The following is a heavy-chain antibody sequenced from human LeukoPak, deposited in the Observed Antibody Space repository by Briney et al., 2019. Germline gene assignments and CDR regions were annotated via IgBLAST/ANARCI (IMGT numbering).Heavy chain of an antibody. V-gene: IGHV3-66*01. CDR1: GFTVSNNY. J-gene: IGHJ4*02. CDR3: ARGTSDGNFDY. D-gene: IGHD5-24*01. Sequence: GESLRLSCAASGFTVSNNYMTWVRQAPGKGLECVSVIYPGGITAYADSVKGRFTISRDNSKNTLYLQMNSLRAEDTALYYCARGTSDGNFDYWGQGTLVTVSS. CDR2: IYPGGIT.